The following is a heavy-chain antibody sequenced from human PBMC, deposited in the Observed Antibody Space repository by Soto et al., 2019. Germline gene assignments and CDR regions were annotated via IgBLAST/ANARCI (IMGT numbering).Heavy chain of an antibody. J-gene: IGHJ4*02. CDR1: GYTFSSYG. CDR2: ISAYNGNT. V-gene: IGHV1-18*01. D-gene: IGHD3-3*01. Sequence: QVQLVQSGAEVKKPGASVKVSCKASGYTFSSYGIRSVRPAPGQGLAWMGWISAYNGNTNSAQKLQGRVTMTIDTSTNTAEVELMRLRSDYTAGYWCARDVRFLGWLYYFDDWGQGTLITVSS. CDR3: ARDVRFLGWLYYFDD.